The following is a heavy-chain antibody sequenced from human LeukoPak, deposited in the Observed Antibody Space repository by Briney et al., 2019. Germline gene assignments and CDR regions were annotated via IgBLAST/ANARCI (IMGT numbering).Heavy chain of an antibody. CDR1: GGSISSYY. CDR2: IYYSGST. J-gene: IGHJ5*02. V-gene: IGHV4-39*01. Sequence: SETLSLTCTVSGGSISSYYWGWIRQPPGKGLEWIGSIYYSGSTYYNPSLKSRVTISVDTSKNQFSLKLSSVTAADTAVYYCARRYCSGGSCYSDNWFDPWGQGTLVTVSS. D-gene: IGHD2-15*01. CDR3: ARRYCSGGSCYSDNWFDP.